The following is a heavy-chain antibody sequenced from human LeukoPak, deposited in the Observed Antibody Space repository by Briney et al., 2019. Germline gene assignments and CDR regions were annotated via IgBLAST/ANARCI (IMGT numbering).Heavy chain of an antibody. Sequence: PSETLSLTCAVSGGSISSGGYSWSWIRQPPGKGLEWIGYIYYSGSTYYNPSLKSRVTISVDTSKNQFSLKLSSVTAADTAVYYCARGSGVRFLEWLPNPFDYWGQGTLVTVSS. CDR3: ARGSGVRFLEWLPNPFDY. CDR1: GGSISSGGYS. CDR2: IYYSGST. J-gene: IGHJ4*02. V-gene: IGHV4-30-4*07. D-gene: IGHD3-3*01.